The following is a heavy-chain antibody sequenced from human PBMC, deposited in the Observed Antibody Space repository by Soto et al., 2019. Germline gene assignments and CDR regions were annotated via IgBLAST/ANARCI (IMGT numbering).Heavy chain of an antibody. CDR3: AKDRPYYDSSGYYYIPDY. V-gene: IGHV3-23*01. Sequence: EVQLLESGGGLVQTGGSLRLSCAASGFTFSSYAMSWVRQAPGKGLEWVSAISGSGGSTYYADSVKGRFTISRDNSKNTLYLQMNSLRAEDTAVYYCAKDRPYYDSSGYYYIPDYWGQGTLVTVSS. CDR2: ISGSGGST. D-gene: IGHD3-22*01. CDR1: GFTFSSYA. J-gene: IGHJ4*02.